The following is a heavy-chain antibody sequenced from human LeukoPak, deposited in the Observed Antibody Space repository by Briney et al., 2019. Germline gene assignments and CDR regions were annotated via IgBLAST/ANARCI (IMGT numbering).Heavy chain of an antibody. D-gene: IGHD2-2*02. V-gene: IGHV4-59*12. CDR3: ARDLRYCSSTSCYTSGRYYYYGMDV. J-gene: IGHJ6*02. Sequence: SETLSLTCTVSGGWISSYYWRWIRQHPGKGLEWIGYICYSGSTNYNPSLKSRVTISVDTSKNQFSLKLSSVTAADTAVYYCARDLRYCSSTSCYTSGRYYYYGMDVWGQGTTVTVSS. CDR2: ICYSGST. CDR1: GGWISSYY.